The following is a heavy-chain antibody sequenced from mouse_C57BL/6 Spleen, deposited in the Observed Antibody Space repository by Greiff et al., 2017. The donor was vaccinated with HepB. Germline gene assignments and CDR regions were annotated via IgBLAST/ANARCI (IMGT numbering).Heavy chain of an antibody. D-gene: IGHD1-1*01. CDR3: ARDYYGSSGY. J-gene: IGHJ2*01. V-gene: IGHV1-82*01. Sequence: QVQLKQSGPELVKPGASVKISCKASGYAFSSSWMNWVKQRPGKGLEWIGRIYPGDGDTNYNGKFKGKATLTVDKSSSTASMQLSSLTSEDSAVYCCARDYYGSSGYWGQGTTLTVSS. CDR1: GYAFSSSW. CDR2: IYPGDGDT.